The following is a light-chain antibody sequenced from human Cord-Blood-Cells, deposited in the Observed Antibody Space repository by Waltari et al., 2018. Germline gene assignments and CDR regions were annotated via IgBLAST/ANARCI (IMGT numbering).Light chain of an antibody. V-gene: IGLV3-21*03. Sequence: SYVLTQPPSVSVAPGKTARITCGGNNIGSQSVQRYQPKPGQAPVLVVYDDSDRPSGIPERFSGSNSGNTATLTISRVEAGDEADYYCQVWDSSSDHVVFGGGTKLTVL. CDR3: QVWDSSSDHVV. CDR2: DDS. J-gene: IGLJ2*01. CDR1: NIGSQS.